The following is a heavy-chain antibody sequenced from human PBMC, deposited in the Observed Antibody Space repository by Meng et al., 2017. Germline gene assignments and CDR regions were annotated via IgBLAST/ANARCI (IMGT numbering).Heavy chain of an antibody. J-gene: IGHJ4*02. CDR3: ASSAREGIAAAEG. Sequence: GESLKISCAASGFTFSSYAMHWVRQAPGKGLEWVAVISYDGSNKYYADSVKGRFTISRDNSKNTLYLQMNRLRAEDTAVYYCASSAREGIAAAEGWGQGTLVTVSS. CDR2: ISYDGSNK. V-gene: IGHV3-30*04. D-gene: IGHD6-13*01. CDR1: GFTFSSYA.